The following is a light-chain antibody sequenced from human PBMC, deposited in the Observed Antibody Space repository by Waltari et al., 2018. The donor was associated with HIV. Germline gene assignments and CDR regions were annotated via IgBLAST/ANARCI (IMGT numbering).Light chain of an antibody. Sequence: DIQMTQSPSSLSASVGDRVTITCRASQSISSYLNWYQQKPGKAPKLLIYAASNLQSGVPSRFSGSGSGTDFTLTISSLQPEDFATYYCQERYSMPRFTFGPGTKVDIK. CDR1: QSISSY. CDR2: AAS. J-gene: IGKJ3*01. CDR3: QERYSMPRFT. V-gene: IGKV1-39*01.